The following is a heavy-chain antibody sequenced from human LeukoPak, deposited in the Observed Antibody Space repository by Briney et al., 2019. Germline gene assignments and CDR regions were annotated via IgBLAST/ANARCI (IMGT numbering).Heavy chain of an antibody. CDR3: ARDLGSSGKNFDY. CDR1: GGSISSGGYY. D-gene: IGHD3-22*01. V-gene: IGHV4-30-4*08. J-gene: IGHJ4*02. CDR2: IYYSGST. Sequence: SETLSRTCTVSGGSISSGGYYWSWIRQPPGKGLEWSGYIYYSGSTYYNPSLKSRVTISVDTSKNQFSLKLSSVTAADTAVYYCARDLGSSGKNFDYWGQGTLVTVSS.